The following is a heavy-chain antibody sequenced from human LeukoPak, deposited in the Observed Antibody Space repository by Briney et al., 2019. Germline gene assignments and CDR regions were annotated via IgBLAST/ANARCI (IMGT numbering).Heavy chain of an antibody. CDR2: ISYDGSNK. CDR3: AKDHYGYGSYFDY. CDR1: GFTFSNAW. Sequence: PGGSLRLSCAASGFTFSNAWMSWVRQAPGKGLEWVALISYDGSNKYYADSVKGRFTISRDNSKNTLYLHMNSLRPEDTAVYYCAKDHYGYGSYFDYWGQGTLVTVSS. J-gene: IGHJ4*02. V-gene: IGHV3-30*18. D-gene: IGHD5-18*01.